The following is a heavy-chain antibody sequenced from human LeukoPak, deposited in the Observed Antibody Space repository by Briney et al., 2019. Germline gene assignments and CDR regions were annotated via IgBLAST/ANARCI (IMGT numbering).Heavy chain of an antibody. CDR1: GYSISSGYY. Sequence: SETLSLTCSVSGYSISSGYYWGWFRQPPGKGLEWIGSIYHSGSTYYNPSLKSRVTLSVDTSKNQCSLKVTSVTAADTAVYYCASFRGLDMNADTSYYMDVWGKGTTVTVSS. J-gene: IGHJ6*03. V-gene: IGHV4-38-2*02. D-gene: IGHD2-2*03. CDR3: ASFRGLDMNADTSYYMDV. CDR2: IYHSGST.